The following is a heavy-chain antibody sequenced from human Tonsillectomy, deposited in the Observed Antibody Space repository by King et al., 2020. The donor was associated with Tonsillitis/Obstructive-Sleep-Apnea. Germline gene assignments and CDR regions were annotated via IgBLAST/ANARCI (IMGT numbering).Heavy chain of an antibody. Sequence: VQLVESGGGLVQPGGSLSLSCAASGFTFSSYAMSWVRQAPGKGLEWVSSISGSGDITYYADSVRGRFTISRDNSKNTLYLQMNSLGAEDTAVYYCAKVRSEVVVAATNYWGQGTLVTVSS. CDR3: AKVRSEVVVAATNY. J-gene: IGHJ4*02. V-gene: IGHV3-23*04. D-gene: IGHD2-15*01. CDR1: GFTFSSYA. CDR2: ISGSGDIT.